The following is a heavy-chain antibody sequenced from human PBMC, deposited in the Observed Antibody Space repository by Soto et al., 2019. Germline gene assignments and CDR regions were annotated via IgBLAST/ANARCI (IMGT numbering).Heavy chain of an antibody. CDR3: ARRVXQXNGGYYYGNDAFDI. J-gene: IGHJ3*02. CDR2: ISSNGGST. D-gene: IGHD3-22*01. V-gene: IGHV3-64*01. Sequence: PGGSLRLSCAASGFTFSSYAMHWVRQAPGKGLEYVSAISSNGGSTYYANSVKGRFTISRDNSKNTLYLKMKSLRAEDTAVYYCARRVXQXNGGYYYGNDAFDIWGQGTMVTVSS. CDR1: GFTFSSYA.